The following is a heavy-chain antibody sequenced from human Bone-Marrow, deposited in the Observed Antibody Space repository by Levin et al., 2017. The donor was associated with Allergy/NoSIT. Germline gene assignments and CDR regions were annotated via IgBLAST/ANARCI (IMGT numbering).Heavy chain of an antibody. Sequence: SETLSLNYAVSGYLINSAYYWAWIRQIPGKGLEWVGTIYSTDDTYFNPSLNNRATISRDTSQNQFSLKVTAVTAADTAVYYCASRTTVAGHSFDFWGQGALVTVSS. D-gene: IGHD6-19*01. J-gene: IGHJ4*02. CDR3: ASRTTVAGHSFDF. V-gene: IGHV4-38-2*01. CDR1: GYLINSAYY. CDR2: IYSTDDT.